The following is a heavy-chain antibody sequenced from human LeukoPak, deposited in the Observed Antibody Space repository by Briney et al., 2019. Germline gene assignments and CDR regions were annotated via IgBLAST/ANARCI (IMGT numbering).Heavy chain of an antibody. J-gene: IGHJ4*02. V-gene: IGHV3-33*01. D-gene: IGHD1-26*01. CDR3: ARVNSGSYYEGYFDY. CDR1: GLTFSSYG. Sequence: PGGSLRLSCAASGLTFSSYGMHWVRQAPGKGLEWVAVIWYDGSNKYYADSVKGRFTISRDNSKNTLYLQMNSLRAEDTAVYYCARVNSGSYYEGYFDYWGQGTLVTVSS. CDR2: IWYDGSNK.